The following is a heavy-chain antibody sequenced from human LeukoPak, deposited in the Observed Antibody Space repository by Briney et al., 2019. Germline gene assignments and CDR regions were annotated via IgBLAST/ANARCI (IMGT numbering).Heavy chain of an antibody. CDR3: ARVVVLRGVMFYYMDV. Sequence: GGSLRLSCAASGFTFSSYWMNWVRQAPGKGLEWVANIKQDGSEKYYVDSVKGRFTISRDNAKNSLYLQMNSLRAEDTAVYYCARVVVLRGVMFYYMDVWGKGTTVTVSS. CDR1: GFTFSSYW. J-gene: IGHJ6*03. CDR2: IKQDGSEK. V-gene: IGHV3-7*01. D-gene: IGHD3-10*01.